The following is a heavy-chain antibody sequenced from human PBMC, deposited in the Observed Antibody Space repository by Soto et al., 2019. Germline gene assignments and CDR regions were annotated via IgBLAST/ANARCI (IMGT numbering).Heavy chain of an antibody. D-gene: IGHD6-13*01. CDR2: ISSSGDRT. Sequence: GGSLRLSCAASGFTFSSYAMSWVRQAPGKGLEWVSAISSSGDRTSYAASVKGRFTISRDNAKNTLYLQMNSLRAEDTAVYYCARASIAAAGHYYYYYMDVWGKGTTVTVSS. J-gene: IGHJ6*03. V-gene: IGHV3-23*01. CDR1: GFTFSSYA. CDR3: ARASIAAAGHYYYYYMDV.